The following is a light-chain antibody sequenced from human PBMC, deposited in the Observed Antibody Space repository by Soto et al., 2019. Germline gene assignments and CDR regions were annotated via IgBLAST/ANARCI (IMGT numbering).Light chain of an antibody. J-gene: IGLJ3*02. CDR2: GNT. Sequence: QSVLTQPPSMSGAPGQRVTISFTGGSSNIGAGYDVHWYQHLPGTAPKLLIYGNTNRPSGVPDRFSGSKSGTSASLAITGLQAEDEADYYCQSHDSSLNSWVFGGGTKLTVL. CDR1: SSNIGAGYD. CDR3: QSHDSSLNSWV. V-gene: IGLV1-40*01.